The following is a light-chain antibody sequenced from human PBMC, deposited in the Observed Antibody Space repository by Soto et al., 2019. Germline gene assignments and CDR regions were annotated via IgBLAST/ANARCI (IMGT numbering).Light chain of an antibody. CDR2: HAS. CDR1: QSVSTN. V-gene: IGKV3D-15*01. Sequence: EIVMTQSPATLSVSPGERATLSCRASQSVSTNLAWYQQKPGQAPRLLIYHASTRAAGIPARFSGSGSGTEFTLTISSLQSEDLAVYHCQQYNNWPPWTFGQGTKVDIK. CDR3: QQYNNWPPWT. J-gene: IGKJ1*01.